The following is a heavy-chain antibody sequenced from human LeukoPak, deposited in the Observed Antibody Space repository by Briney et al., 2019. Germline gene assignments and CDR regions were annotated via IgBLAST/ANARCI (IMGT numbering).Heavy chain of an antibody. Sequence: PGGSLRLSCAASGFTFSSYAMNWVRQAPGKGLDWVSSITRRSSYIYYADSVKGRFTISRDNAKNSLFLQVNSLRAEDTALYYCATSGSGGNYPLDYWGQGPLVTVSS. CDR1: GFTFSSYA. V-gene: IGHV3-21*01. CDR3: ATSGSGGNYPLDY. D-gene: IGHD1-26*01. CDR2: ITRRSSYI. J-gene: IGHJ4*02.